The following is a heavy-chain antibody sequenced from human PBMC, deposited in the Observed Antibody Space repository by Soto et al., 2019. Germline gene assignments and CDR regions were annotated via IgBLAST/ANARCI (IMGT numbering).Heavy chain of an antibody. J-gene: IGHJ4*02. CDR2: VYHSGST. D-gene: IGHD2-2*02. CDR1: GASISSSPYY. V-gene: IGHV4-39*01. Sequence: PSETLSLTCTVSGASISSSPYYWAWIRQPPGKGLEWIATVYHSGSTFYNPSLKSRVTISADTSKNQFSLKLSSVTAADTALYFCACAIGYFDYWGQGALVTVSS. CDR3: ACAIGYFDY.